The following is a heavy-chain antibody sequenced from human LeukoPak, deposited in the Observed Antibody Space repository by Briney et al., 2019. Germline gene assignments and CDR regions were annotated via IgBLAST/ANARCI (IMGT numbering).Heavy chain of an antibody. CDR1: GGSISSYY. Sequence: SETLSLTCTVSGGSISSYYWSWIRQPPGKGLEWIGYIYYSGSTYYNPSLKSRVTISVDTSKNQFSLKLSSVTAADTAVYYCARARKMESSGWYLGGWDWFDPWGQGTLVTVSS. J-gene: IGHJ5*02. V-gene: IGHV4-59*12. CDR2: IYYSGST. D-gene: IGHD6-19*01. CDR3: ARARKMESSGWYLGGWDWFDP.